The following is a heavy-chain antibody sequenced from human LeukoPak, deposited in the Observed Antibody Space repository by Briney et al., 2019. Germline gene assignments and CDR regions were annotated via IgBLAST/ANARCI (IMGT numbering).Heavy chain of an antibody. CDR2: IKQDGSEK. D-gene: IGHD3-16*01. J-gene: IGHJ6*02. CDR3: ARDSPGGNYYYYHGMDV. CDR1: GFTFSVYW. V-gene: IGHV3-7*01. Sequence: GGSLRLSCAASGFTFSVYWMSWVRQAPGKGLEWVANIKQDGSEKHYVDSVRGRFTISRDNAKNSVFLEMKSPRAEDTAVYYCARDSPGGNYYYYHGMDVWGQGTTVTVSS.